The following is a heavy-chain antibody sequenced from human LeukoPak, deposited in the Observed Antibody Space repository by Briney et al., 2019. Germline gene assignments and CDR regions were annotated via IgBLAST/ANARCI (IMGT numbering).Heavy chain of an antibody. V-gene: IGHV3-30-3*01. CDR1: GFTFSNYV. Sequence: GRSLRLSCAASGFTFSNYVMLWVRQAPGKGLEWVAVVSYDGSSPYHADSVRGRFSISSDHSKNTVYLQMDSLGVEDTAVYYCARERVGTAETFDNWGQGTLVTVSS. D-gene: IGHD1-26*01. CDR3: ARERVGTAETFDN. J-gene: IGHJ4*02. CDR2: VSYDGSSP.